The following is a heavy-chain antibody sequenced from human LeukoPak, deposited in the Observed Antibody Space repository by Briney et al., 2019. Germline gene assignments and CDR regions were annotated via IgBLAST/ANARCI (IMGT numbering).Heavy chain of an antibody. CDR2: IYWDDDK. CDR3: AHSYGPFDY. CDR1: GGSISPYYWS. D-gene: IGHD3-10*01. Sequence: TLSLTCTVSGGSISPYYWSWIRQPPGKALEWLALIYWDDDKRYSPSLKSRLTITKDTSKNQVVLTMTNMDPVDTATYYCAHSYGPFDYWGQGTLVTVSS. J-gene: IGHJ4*02. V-gene: IGHV2-5*02.